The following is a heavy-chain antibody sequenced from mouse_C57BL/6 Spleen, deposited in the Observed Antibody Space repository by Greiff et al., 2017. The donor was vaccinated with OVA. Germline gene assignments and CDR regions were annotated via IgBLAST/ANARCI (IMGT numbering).Heavy chain of an antibody. J-gene: IGHJ3*01. D-gene: IGHD2-3*01. V-gene: IGHV1-69*01. CDR3: ARSGDDPPWFAY. CDR1: GYTFTSYW. CDR2: IDPSDSFP. Sequence: QVQLQQPGAELVMPGASVKLSCKASGYTFTSYWLHWVKQRPGQGLEWIGEIDPSDSFPNSNQNFKGKSPLTVDKSSSTAYMQLSSLTSEDSAVYYCARSGDDPPWFAYWGQGTLVTVSA.